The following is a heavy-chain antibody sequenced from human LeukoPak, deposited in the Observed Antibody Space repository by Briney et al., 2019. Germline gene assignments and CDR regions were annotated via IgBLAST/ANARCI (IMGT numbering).Heavy chain of an antibody. J-gene: IGHJ4*02. D-gene: IGHD3-3*01. CDR2: INPNSGGT. Sequence: ASVKVSCKASGYTFTGYYMHWVRQAPGQGLEWMGWINPNSGGTNYAQKFQGRVTMTRDTSISTAYMELSRLRSDDTAVYYCAPPGGEREWLPFDYWGQGTLVTVSS. CDR1: GYTFTGYY. CDR3: APPGGEREWLPFDY. V-gene: IGHV1-2*02.